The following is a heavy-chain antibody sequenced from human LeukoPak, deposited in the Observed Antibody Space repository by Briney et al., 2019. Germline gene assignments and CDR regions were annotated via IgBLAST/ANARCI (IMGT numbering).Heavy chain of an antibody. Sequence: SETLSLTCTVSGGSLSSYYWTWIRQPPGKGLEWIGYIYYSGSTNYNPSLKSRVTISADTSKNQFSLKLSSVTAADTAVYYCARAGGVHDTPMDLDYWGQGILVTVSS. J-gene: IGHJ4*02. CDR2: IYYSGST. CDR1: GGSLSSYY. D-gene: IGHD5-18*01. CDR3: ARAGGVHDTPMDLDY. V-gene: IGHV4-59*01.